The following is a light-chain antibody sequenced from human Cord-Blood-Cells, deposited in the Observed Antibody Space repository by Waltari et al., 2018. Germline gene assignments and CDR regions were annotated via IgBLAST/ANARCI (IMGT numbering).Light chain of an antibody. CDR2: GAS. Sequence: EIVMTQSPATLSVSPGERATLSCRASQSVSSNLAWYQQKPGQAPRLLIYGASTRATGITVRFSGSGSGTEFTLTISSLQSEDFAVYYCQQYNNWPPMYTFGQGTKLEIK. CDR3: QQYNNWPPMYT. J-gene: IGKJ2*01. CDR1: QSVSSN. V-gene: IGKV3-15*01.